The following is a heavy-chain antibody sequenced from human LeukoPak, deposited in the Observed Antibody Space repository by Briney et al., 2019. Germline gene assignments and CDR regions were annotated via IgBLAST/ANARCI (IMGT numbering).Heavy chain of an antibody. CDR2: ISTRGGST. CDR1: GFTFNSYV. V-gene: IGHV3-23*01. Sequence: PGGSLRLSCAASGFTFNSYVMSWVRQTPGKGLEWVSYISTRGGSTYYAESVKGRFTISRENSKNTLNLQMNSLRAEDTAVYYCAKGRPYGDYVSDFDYWGQGTLVTVSS. D-gene: IGHD4-17*01. CDR3: AKGRPYGDYVSDFDY. J-gene: IGHJ4*02.